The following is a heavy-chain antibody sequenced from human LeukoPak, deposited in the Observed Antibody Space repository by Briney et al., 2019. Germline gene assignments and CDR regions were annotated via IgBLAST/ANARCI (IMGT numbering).Heavy chain of an antibody. CDR2: IGSSSDSK. D-gene: IGHD6-6*01. V-gene: IGHV3-23*01. Sequence: GGSLRLSCAASGFTFSSYAMSWVRQAPGKGLEWVPTIGSSSDSKYYADSVKGRFTISRDSSTNTQYQQMNSLRAEDTAVYFCAKLGSSTVAFDHWGQGTLVTVSS. CDR3: AKLGSSTVAFDH. J-gene: IGHJ4*02. CDR1: GFTFSSYA.